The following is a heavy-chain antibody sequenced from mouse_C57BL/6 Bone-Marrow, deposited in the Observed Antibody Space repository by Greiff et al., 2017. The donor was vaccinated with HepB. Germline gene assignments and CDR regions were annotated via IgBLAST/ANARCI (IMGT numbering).Heavy chain of an antibody. CDR2: IDPENGYT. J-gene: IGHJ4*01. V-gene: IGHV14-4*01. D-gene: IGHD1-1*01. Sequence: EVQLQQSGAELVRPGASVKLSCTASGFNIKDDYMHWVKQRPEQGLEWIGWIDPENGYTEYASKFQGKATITADTSSNTAYLQLSSLTSEDTAVYYCTTPTVAMDYWGQGTSVTVSS. CDR3: TTPTVAMDY. CDR1: GFNIKDDY.